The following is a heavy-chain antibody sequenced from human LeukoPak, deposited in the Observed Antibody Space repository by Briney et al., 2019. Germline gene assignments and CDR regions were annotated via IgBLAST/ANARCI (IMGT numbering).Heavy chain of an antibody. Sequence: SGTLSLTCAVSGGSISSSNWWSWVRQPPGKGLEWIGEISQSGSTNYNPSLKSRVTMSVDKSKNQFSLKLTSVTAADTAVYYCARAGRYYDSTGYYWYFDYWGQGTPVTVSS. V-gene: IGHV4-4*02. CDR3: ARAGRYYDSTGYYWYFDY. J-gene: IGHJ4*02. D-gene: IGHD3-22*01. CDR2: ISQSGST. CDR1: GGSISSSNW.